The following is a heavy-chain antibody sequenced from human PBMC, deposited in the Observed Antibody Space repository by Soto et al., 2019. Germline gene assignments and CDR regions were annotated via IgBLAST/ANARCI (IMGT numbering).Heavy chain of an antibody. V-gene: IGHV3-74*01. CDR1: GFTRSSYW. J-gene: IGHJ4*02. CDR3: VRLKGGG. D-gene: IGHD2-15*01. CDR2: ISSDESRT. Sequence: EVQLVESGGGLVQPGGSLRLSCAASGFTRSSYWMYWVRQAPGKELVWVSGISSDESRTDYADSVKGRFTISRDNGKNTLYLQMNSLSVEDTAVYYCVRLKGGGWGQGTLVTVSS.